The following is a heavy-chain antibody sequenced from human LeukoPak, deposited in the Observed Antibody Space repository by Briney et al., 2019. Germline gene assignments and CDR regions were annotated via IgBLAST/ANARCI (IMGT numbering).Heavy chain of an antibody. Sequence: ASVKVSCKASGYTFTSYAMHWVRQAPGQRLEWMGWINAGNGNTKYSQKFQGRVTITRDTSASTAYMELSSLRSEDTAVYYCARDRYSSGWRPWGFDYWGQGTLVTVSS. D-gene: IGHD6-19*01. CDR2: INAGNGNT. V-gene: IGHV1-3*01. CDR3: ARDRYSSGWRPWGFDY. J-gene: IGHJ4*02. CDR1: GYTFTSYA.